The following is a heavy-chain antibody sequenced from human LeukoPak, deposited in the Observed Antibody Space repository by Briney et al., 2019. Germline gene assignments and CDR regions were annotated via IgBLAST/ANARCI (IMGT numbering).Heavy chain of an antibody. CDR2: IYPGDSDI. Sequence: GESLKISCNGSGYSFTDYWIGWMRQMPGKGLEWMGIIYPGDSDIRYSPSFKGQVTIPADQSITTAYLEWSSLQASDTAMYYCARHGRYSSSPSGWSDYWGQGTMVTVSS. CDR1: GYSFTDYW. CDR3: ARHGRYSSSPSGWSDY. J-gene: IGHJ4*02. D-gene: IGHD6-6*01. V-gene: IGHV5-51*01.